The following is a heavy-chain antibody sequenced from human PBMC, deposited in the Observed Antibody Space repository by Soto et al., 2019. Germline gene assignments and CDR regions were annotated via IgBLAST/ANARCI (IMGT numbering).Heavy chain of an antibody. CDR2: IIPIFGTA. CDR3: ARVRYSSSSWYYYGMDV. CDR1: GGTFSSYA. Sequence: QVQLVQSGAEVKKPGSSVKVSCKASGGTFSSYAISWVRQAPGQGLEWMGGIIPIFGTANYAQKFQGRVTITADESPSTAYMELSSLRSEDTAVYYCARVRYSSSSWYYYGMDVWGQGTTVTVSS. J-gene: IGHJ6*02. V-gene: IGHV1-69*01. D-gene: IGHD6-13*01.